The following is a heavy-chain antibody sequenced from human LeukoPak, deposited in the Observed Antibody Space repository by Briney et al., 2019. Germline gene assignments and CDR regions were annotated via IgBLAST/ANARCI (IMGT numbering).Heavy chain of an antibody. D-gene: IGHD2-2*01. CDR1: GGTFNSYA. CDR3: ARDLPHLRYCSSTSCPSAEYFQH. CDR2: IIPIFGTA. V-gene: IGHV1-69*13. Sequence: SVKVSCKASGGTFNSYAISWVRQAPGQGLEWMGGIIPIFGTANYAQKFQGRVTITADESTSTAYMELSSLRSEDTAVYYCARDLPHLRYCSSTSCPSAEYFQHWGQGTLVTVSS. J-gene: IGHJ1*01.